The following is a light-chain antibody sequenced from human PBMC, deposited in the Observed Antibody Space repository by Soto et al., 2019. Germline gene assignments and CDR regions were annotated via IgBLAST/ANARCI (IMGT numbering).Light chain of an antibody. Sequence: DVVMTQTPLSLSVAPGQPASISCKSSQSLLHITGGTFLFWSLQKPGQSPQLRIYEVSTRVSGVPDRFSGSGSGTDFTLEISRVETDDVGIYYCMQSTQLPPTFGQGTRLGIE. CDR2: EVS. V-gene: IGKV2D-29*02. CDR3: MQSTQLPPT. CDR1: QSLLHITGGTF. J-gene: IGKJ5*01.